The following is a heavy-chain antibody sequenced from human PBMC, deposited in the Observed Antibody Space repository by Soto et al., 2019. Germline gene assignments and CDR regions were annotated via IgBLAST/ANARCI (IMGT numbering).Heavy chain of an antibody. Sequence: QVQLVQSGAEVKKPGASVKVSCKASGYTFTSYAMHWVRQAPGQRLEWMGWINAGNGNTKYSQKFQGRVIITRDTSARTGYMQLSSLTSEDTAVHYCARDLGGWFGELINWFDPWGQGTLVTVSS. D-gene: IGHD3-10*01. CDR1: GYTFTSYA. J-gene: IGHJ5*02. CDR2: INAGNGNT. V-gene: IGHV1-3*01. CDR3: ARDLGGWFGELINWFDP.